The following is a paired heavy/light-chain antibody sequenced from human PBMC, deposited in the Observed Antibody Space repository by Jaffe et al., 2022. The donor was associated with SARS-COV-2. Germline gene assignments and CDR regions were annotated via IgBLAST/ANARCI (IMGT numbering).Heavy chain of an antibody. Sequence: EVQLLESGGDLVQPGGPLRLSCAASGFAFGNYAMSWVRQAPGKGLEWVSSITGSGDNTYYAESVKGRFTISRDNSKRTLSLQMNSLRAEDTALYYCAKDTYYDFWSGRLFDSWGQGTLVTVSS. V-gene: IGHV3-23*01. CDR3: AKDTYYDFWSGRLFDS. J-gene: IGHJ4*02. D-gene: IGHD3-3*01. CDR2: ITGSGDNT. CDR1: GFAFGNYA.
Light chain of an antibody. J-gene: IGKJ4*01. CDR2: DAS. V-gene: IGKV3-11*01. Sequence: EIVLTQSPATLSLSPGERATLSCRASQTVREYLAWYQQKPGQAPRLLISDASNRAPGIPARFRGSGSGTDFTLTISSLDPEDFAVYYCQQRFDWLTFGGGTKVEI. CDR3: QQRFDWLT. CDR1: QTVREY.